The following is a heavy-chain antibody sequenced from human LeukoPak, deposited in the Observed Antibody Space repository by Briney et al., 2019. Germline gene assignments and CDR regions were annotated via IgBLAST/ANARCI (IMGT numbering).Heavy chain of an antibody. D-gene: IGHD3-22*01. Sequence: GGSLRLSCAASGFTFSTYSMNWVRQAPGKGLEWVSYISSSSSTIYYADSVKGRFTISRDNAKNSLYVQMNSLRAEDTAVYYCASRADYHDSSGSFDYWGQGTLVTVSS. CDR2: ISSSSSTI. CDR1: GFTFSTYS. V-gene: IGHV3-48*01. CDR3: ASRADYHDSSGSFDY. J-gene: IGHJ4*02.